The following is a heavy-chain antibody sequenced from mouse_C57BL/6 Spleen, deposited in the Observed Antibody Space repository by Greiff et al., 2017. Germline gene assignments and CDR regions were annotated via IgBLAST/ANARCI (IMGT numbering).Heavy chain of an antibody. CDR1: GYSFTGYY. V-gene: IGHV1-42*01. Sequence: EVQLQQSGPELVKPGASVKISCKASGYSFTGYYMNWVKQSPEKSLEWIGEINPSTGGTTYNQKFKAKATLTVDKSSSTAYMQLNSLTSEDAAVYYCATAFFAYWGQGTLVTVSA. CDR3: ATAFFAY. CDR2: INPSTGGT. J-gene: IGHJ3*01.